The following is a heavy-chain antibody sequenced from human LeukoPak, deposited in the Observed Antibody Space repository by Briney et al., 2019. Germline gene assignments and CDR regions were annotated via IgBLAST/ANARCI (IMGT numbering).Heavy chain of an antibody. CDR3: ARSLAFRAYAYFDS. CDR2: IGTAGDT. Sequence: GGSLRLSWAADGFTFSNYDMHWVRQAPGKSLEWVSAIGTAGDTYYPGALRGRFTISRENAQNSLYLQIHSLRAGDTAVYYCARSLAFRAYAYFDSWGQGTLVTVSS. V-gene: IGHV3-13*04. D-gene: IGHD5-12*01. J-gene: IGHJ4*02. CDR1: GFTFSNYD.